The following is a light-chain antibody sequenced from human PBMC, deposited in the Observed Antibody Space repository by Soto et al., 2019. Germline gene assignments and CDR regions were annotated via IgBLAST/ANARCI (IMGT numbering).Light chain of an antibody. CDR2: AAS. Sequence: AIQVTQSPSSLSASVGDRVTITCRVRQGIRNDLGWYQQKPGKAPKLLIYAASSLQSGVPSRFSGSGSGTDFTLTISSLQPEDFATYYCLQDYIYPRTFGQGTKVEIK. J-gene: IGKJ1*01. V-gene: IGKV1-6*01. CDR1: QGIRND. CDR3: LQDYIYPRT.